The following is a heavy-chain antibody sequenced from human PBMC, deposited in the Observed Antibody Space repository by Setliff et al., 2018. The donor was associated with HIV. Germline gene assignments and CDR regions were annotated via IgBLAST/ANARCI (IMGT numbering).Heavy chain of an antibody. CDR2: IKNDGSEK. CDR3: ARDWPSSTAAGDC. CDR1: GFAFSDFS. Sequence: ETLRLSCAASGFAFSDFSMSWVRQAPGKGLEWVTKIKNDGSEKYYVDSVEGRFTISRDNAKNSLYLEMNSLTVEDTALYYCARDWPSSTAAGDCWGQGTLVTVSS. V-gene: IGHV3-7*01. D-gene: IGHD6-6*01. J-gene: IGHJ4*02.